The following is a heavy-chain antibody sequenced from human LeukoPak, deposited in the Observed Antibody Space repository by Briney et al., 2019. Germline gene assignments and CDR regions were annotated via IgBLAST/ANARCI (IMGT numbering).Heavy chain of an antibody. J-gene: IGHJ6*03. CDR3: ARGSYGDYYYYYYYMDV. CDR2: IYTSGST. V-gene: IGHV4-4*07. CDR1: GGSVSDYF. Sequence: PSETLSLTCTISGGSVSDYFWSWIRQPAGKGLEWIGRIYTSGSTNYNPSLKSRVTISVDTSKNQFSLKLSSVTAADTAVYYCARGSYGDYYYYYYYMDVWGKGTTVTISS. D-gene: IGHD4-17*01.